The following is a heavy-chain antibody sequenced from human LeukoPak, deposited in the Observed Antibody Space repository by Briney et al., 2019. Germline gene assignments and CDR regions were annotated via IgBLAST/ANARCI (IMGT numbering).Heavy chain of an antibody. V-gene: IGHV4-59*01. CDR1: GGSISSYY. D-gene: IGHD3-22*01. J-gene: IGHJ4*02. CDR3: ASDRADYYDSRGGYYFDY. Sequence: PSETLSLTCTVSGGSISSYYWSWIRQPPGKGLEWIGYIYYSGSTNYNPSLKSRVTISVDTSKNQLSLKLNSVTAADTAVYYCASDRADYYDSRGGYYFDYWGQGTLVTVSS. CDR2: IYYSGST.